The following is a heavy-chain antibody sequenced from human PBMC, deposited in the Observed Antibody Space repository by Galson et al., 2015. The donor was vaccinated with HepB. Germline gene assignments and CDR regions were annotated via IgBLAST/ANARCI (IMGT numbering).Heavy chain of an antibody. CDR3: ARGGDGAYFGY. CDR1: GDALRNLA. J-gene: IGHJ4*02. Sequence: SVKVSCKASGDALRNLAINWVRQAPGQGLEWMGGIVPIIGTGNYAQKFQDRLTIVADKSTSTNYMELRSLRSEDTAVYYCARGGDGAYFGYWGQVTLVSVSS. V-gene: IGHV1-69*06. CDR2: IVPIIGTG. D-gene: IGHD3-16*01.